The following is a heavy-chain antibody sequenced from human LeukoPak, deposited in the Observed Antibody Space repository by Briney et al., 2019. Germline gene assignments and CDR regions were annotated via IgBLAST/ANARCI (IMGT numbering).Heavy chain of an antibody. Sequence: SGTLSLTCAVSGGSISSSNWWSWVRQPPEKGLEWIGEISQSGGTNYNPSLKSRVTMSVDKSKNQFSLKLTSVTAADTAVYYCARAGRYYDSTGYYWYFDFWGQGTLVTVSS. CDR2: ISQSGGT. CDR3: ARAGRYYDSTGYYWYFDF. J-gene: IGHJ4*02. V-gene: IGHV4-4*02. CDR1: GGSISSSNW. D-gene: IGHD3-22*01.